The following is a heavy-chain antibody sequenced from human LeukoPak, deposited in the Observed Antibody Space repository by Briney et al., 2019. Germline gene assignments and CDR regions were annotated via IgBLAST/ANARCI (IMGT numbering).Heavy chain of an antibody. V-gene: IGHV4-34*01. Sequence: SETLSLTCAGYDGSFSGFYWSWIRQPPGKGLEWIGEIDHRGSTNYNPSLKSRVTISVDTSKNHFSLKLSSVTAADTAVYYCARPSKGFYYNGMDVWGQGTTVTVS. J-gene: IGHJ6*02. CDR2: IDHRGST. CDR1: DGSFSGFY. CDR3: ARPSKGFYYNGMDV.